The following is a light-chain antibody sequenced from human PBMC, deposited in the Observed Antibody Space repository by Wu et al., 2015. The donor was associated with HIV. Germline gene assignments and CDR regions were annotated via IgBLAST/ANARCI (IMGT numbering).Light chain of an antibody. CDR3: QHLNSYPIT. J-gene: IGKJ5*01. CDR2: AAS. CDR1: QGISTY. Sequence: DIQLTQSPSFLSASIGDRVTITCRASQGISTYLVWYQQKPGKAPKLLIYAASTLQSGVPSRFSGSGSGTDFTLTISSLQPEDFATYYCQHLNSYPITFGQGTRLEI. V-gene: IGKV1-9*01.